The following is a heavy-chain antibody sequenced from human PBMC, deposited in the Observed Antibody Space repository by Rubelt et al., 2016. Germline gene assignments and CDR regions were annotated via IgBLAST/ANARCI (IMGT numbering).Heavy chain of an antibody. V-gene: IGHV1-18*01. CDR1: GYTFISYV. J-gene: IGHJ3*02. CDR2: LSANGGTA. CDR3: ARERDVSMDAFDI. Sequence: QVQLVQSGAEVREPGASVKVSCRASGYTFISYVISWVRKAPGQGLEWMGWLSANGGTANYAEKVLVNVTRTIKTTTRTAYMNLRVLRSDDTAVYYCARERDVSMDAFDIWGQGTMVTVSS.